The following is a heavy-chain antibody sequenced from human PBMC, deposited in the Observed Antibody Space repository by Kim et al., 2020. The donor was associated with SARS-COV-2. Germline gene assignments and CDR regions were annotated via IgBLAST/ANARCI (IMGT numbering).Heavy chain of an antibody. J-gene: IGHJ4*02. CDR1: GGSISSYY. CDR2: IYYSGST. D-gene: IGHD3-22*01. Sequence: SETLSLTCTVSGGSISSYYWSWIRQPPGKGLEWIGYIYYSGSTNYNPSLKSRVTISVDTSKNQFSLKLSSVTAADTAVYYCARGLLPFYYIDYWGQGTLV. V-gene: IGHV4-59*13. CDR3: ARGLLPFYYIDY.